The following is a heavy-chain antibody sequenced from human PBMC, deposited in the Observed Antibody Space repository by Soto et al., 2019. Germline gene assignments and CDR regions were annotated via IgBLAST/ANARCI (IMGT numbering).Heavy chain of an antibody. CDR1: GYTFTSYY. V-gene: IGHV1-46*01. CDR2: INPSGGST. CDR3: ARASNCGGDCYYFDY. J-gene: IGHJ4*02. Sequence: QVQLVQSGAEVKKPGASVKVSCKASGYTFTSYYMHWVRQAPGQGLAWMGIINPSGGSTSYDQKFAGRATLTRDTSTSTVYMELSSLRSEDTAVYYCARASNCGGDCYYFDYWGQGTLVTASS. D-gene: IGHD2-21*02.